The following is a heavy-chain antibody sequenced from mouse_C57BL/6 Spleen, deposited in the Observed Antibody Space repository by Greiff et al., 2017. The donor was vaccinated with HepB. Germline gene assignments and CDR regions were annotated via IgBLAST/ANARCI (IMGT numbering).Heavy chain of an antibody. V-gene: IGHV1-81*01. J-gene: IGHJ4*01. CDR2: IYPRSGNT. CDR3: ARCYYGSSYYYAMDY. Sequence: QVQLQQSGAELARPGASVKLSCKASGYTFTSYGISWVKQRTGQGLEWIGEIYPRSGNTYYNEKFKGKATLTADKSSSTAYMELRSLTSEDSAVYFCARCYYGSSYYYAMDYWGQGTSVTVSS. D-gene: IGHD1-1*01. CDR1: GYTFTSYG.